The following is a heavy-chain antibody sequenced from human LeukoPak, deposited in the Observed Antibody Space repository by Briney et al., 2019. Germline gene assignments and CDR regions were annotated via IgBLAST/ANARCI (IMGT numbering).Heavy chain of an antibody. CDR2: ISGTGGST. CDR3: AKALNNPSLDWSNDY. CDR1: GFTFRSYG. D-gene: IGHD3-9*01. J-gene: IGHJ4*02. V-gene: IGHV3-23*01. Sequence: GGSLRLSCAASGFTFRSYGMNWVRQAPGKGLEWVSAISGTGGSTYYADSVKGRFTISRDNSKNTLYLQMNSLRAEDTAVYYCAKALNNPSLDWSNDYWGQGALVTVSS.